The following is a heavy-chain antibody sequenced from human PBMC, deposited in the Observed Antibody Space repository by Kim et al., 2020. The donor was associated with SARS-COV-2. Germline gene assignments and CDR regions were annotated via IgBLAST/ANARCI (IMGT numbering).Heavy chain of an antibody. V-gene: IGHV4-39*01. J-gene: IGHJ4*02. CDR1: GGSISSSTYF. Sequence: SETLSLTCTVSGGSISSSTYFWGWIRQPPGKGLEWIGSIYYSGTTYHNPSLKSRVTISVDTSKSQFSLSLKSVTAADTAVYFCATHLDRYGSLAFFDFWGQGALVPVSS. CDR2: IYYSGTT. CDR3: ATHLDRYGSLAFFDF. D-gene: IGHD3-3*01.